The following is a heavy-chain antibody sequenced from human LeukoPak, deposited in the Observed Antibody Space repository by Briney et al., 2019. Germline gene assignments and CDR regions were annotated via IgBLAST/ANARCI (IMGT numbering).Heavy chain of an antibody. Sequence: PSETLSLTCTVSGGSISSGSYYWSWIRQPAGKGLEWIGRIYTSGSTNYNPSLKSRVTISVDTSKNQFSLKLSSVTAVDTAVYYCARDRSNWGLDYWGQGTLVTVSS. J-gene: IGHJ4*02. CDR2: IYTSGST. CDR1: GGSISSGSYY. CDR3: ARDRSNWGLDY. V-gene: IGHV4-61*02. D-gene: IGHD7-27*01.